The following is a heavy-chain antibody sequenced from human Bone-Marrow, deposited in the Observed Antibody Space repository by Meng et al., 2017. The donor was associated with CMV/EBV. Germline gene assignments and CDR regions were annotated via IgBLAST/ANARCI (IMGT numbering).Heavy chain of an antibody. CDR2: INSDGSST. V-gene: IGHV3-74*01. CDR3: ASGASPSGDYYYYYGMDV. Sequence: GGSLRLSCAASGFTFSSYWMHWVRQAPGKGLVWVSRINSDGSSTSYADSVKGRFTISRDNAKNTLYLQMNSLRAEDTAVYYCASGASPSGDYYYYYGMDVWGQGTTVTVSS. J-gene: IGHJ6*02. D-gene: IGHD3-10*01. CDR1: GFTFSSYW.